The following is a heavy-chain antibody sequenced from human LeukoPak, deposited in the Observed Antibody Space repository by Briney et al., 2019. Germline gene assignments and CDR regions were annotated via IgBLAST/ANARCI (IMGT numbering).Heavy chain of an antibody. CDR3: AGSRDLTYYCDSSGYGY. CDR1: GFTFSTYA. Sequence: PGGSLGLSCAASGFTFSTYAMSWVRQAPGKGLEWVSAISGSGGSTYYADSVKGRFTISRDNSKNTLYLQMNSLRAEDTAVYYCAGSRDLTYYCDSSGYGYWGQGTLVTVSS. J-gene: IGHJ4*02. V-gene: IGHV3-23*01. D-gene: IGHD3-22*01. CDR2: ISGSGGST.